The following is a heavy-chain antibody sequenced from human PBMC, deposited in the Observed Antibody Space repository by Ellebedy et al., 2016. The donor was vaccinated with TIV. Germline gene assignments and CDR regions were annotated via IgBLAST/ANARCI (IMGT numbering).Heavy chain of an antibody. CDR2: INPNSGGT. V-gene: IGHV1-2*02. CDR3: ARGPYCSGGSCYEGHWFDP. Sequence: ASVKVSCKASGYTFTGYYMHWVRQAPGQGLEWMGWINPNSGGTKNAQKFQGRVTMTRDTSISTAYMELSRLRSEDTAVYYCARGPYCSGGSCYEGHWFDPWGQGTLVTVSS. J-gene: IGHJ5*02. D-gene: IGHD2-15*01. CDR1: GYTFTGYY.